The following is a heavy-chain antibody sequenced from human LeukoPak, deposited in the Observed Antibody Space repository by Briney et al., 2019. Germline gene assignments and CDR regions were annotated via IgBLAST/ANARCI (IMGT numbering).Heavy chain of an antibody. Sequence: GGSLRLSCAASGFTFSSYAMSWVRQAPGKGLVWVSRINDAGSSTSYADSVKGRFTMSRDNAKNTLYLQMNSLRAEDTAVYYCARDLSSWAGDRGLQDYWGQGTLVTVSS. CDR2: INDAGSST. CDR1: GFTFSSYA. CDR3: ARDLSSWAGDRGLQDY. J-gene: IGHJ4*02. V-gene: IGHV3-74*01. D-gene: IGHD6-13*01.